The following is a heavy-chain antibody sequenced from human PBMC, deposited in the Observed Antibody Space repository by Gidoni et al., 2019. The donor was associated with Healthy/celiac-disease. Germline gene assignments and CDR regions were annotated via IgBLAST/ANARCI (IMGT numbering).Heavy chain of an antibody. CDR3: ARDQGYYDFWSGYDTDANGMDV. CDR1: GGSISSGGYY. Sequence: QVQLQESGPGLVKPSQTLSLTCTVSGGSISSGGYYWSWIRQHPGKGLEWIGYIYYSGSTYYNPSLKSRVTISVDTSKNQFSLKLSSVTAADTAVYYCARDQGYYDFWSGYDTDANGMDVWGQGTTVTVSS. J-gene: IGHJ6*02. D-gene: IGHD3-3*01. V-gene: IGHV4-31*03. CDR2: IYYSGST.